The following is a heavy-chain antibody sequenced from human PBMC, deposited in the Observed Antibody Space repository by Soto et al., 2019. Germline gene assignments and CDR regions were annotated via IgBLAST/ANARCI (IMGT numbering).Heavy chain of an antibody. CDR3: VKDESINWYSGHFRH. CDR2: INWNRGSI. J-gene: IGHJ1*01. V-gene: IGHV3-9*01. D-gene: IGHD6-13*01. Sequence: EVQLVESGGGLVQPGRSLRLSCAASGFTFDDYAMHWVRQVPGKGLEWVSGINWNRGSIGYGDSVKGRFAISRANAKNSLELQMNSLDAEDTDFYYCVKDESINWYSGHFRHWGQGTLVTVSS. CDR1: GFTFDDYA.